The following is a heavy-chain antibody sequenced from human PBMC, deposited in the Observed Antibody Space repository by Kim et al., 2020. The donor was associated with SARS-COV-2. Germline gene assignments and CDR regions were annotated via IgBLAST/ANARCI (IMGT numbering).Heavy chain of an antibody. CDR1: GFTFSSYG. V-gene: IGHV3-33*01. CDR3: ARVHCSSTSCYIWDYYYY. J-gene: IGHJ6*01. CDR2: IWYDGSNK. Sequence: GGSLRLSCAASGFTFSSYGLHWVRQAPGKGLEWVAVIWYDGSNKYYADSVKGRFTISRDNSKNTLFLQMNSLRAEDTAVYYCARVHCSSTSCYIWDYYYY. D-gene: IGHD2-2*02.